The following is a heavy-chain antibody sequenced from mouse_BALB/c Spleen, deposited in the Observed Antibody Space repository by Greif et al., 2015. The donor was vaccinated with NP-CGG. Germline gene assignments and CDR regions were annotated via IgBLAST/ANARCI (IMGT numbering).Heavy chain of an antibody. D-gene: IGHD1-1*01. CDR2: INPSNGGT. J-gene: IGHJ2*01. Sequence: VQLQQSGAELVKPGASVKLSCKASGYTFTSYCMYWVKQRPGQGLEWIGGINPSNGGTNFNEKFKSKATLTVDKSSSTAYMQLSSLTSEDSAVYYCTRYYYGSRGYCDYWGQGTTLTVSS. CDR1: GYTFTSYC. V-gene: IGHV1S81*02. CDR3: TRYYYGSRGYCDY.